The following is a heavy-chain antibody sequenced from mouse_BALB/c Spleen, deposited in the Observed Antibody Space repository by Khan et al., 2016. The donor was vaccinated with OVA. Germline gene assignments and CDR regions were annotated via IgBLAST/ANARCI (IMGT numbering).Heavy chain of an antibody. CDR3: ARRDDGYPEGYFDV. V-gene: IGHV2-9*02. D-gene: IGHD2-3*01. Sequence: QVQLKESGPGLVAPSQSLSITCTVSGFSLTSYSVHWVRQPPGKGLEWLGVIWADGGTNYNSALMSRLSITKDNSKSQVFLKMNSLQTDDTAIYYCARRDDGYPEGYFDVWGAGTTVTVSS. CDR2: IWADGGT. CDR1: GFSLTSYS. J-gene: IGHJ1*01.